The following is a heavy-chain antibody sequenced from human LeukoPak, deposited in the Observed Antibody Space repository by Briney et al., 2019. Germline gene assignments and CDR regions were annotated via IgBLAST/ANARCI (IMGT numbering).Heavy chain of an antibody. CDR1: GGSISSGSYY. CDR2: IYTSGST. Sequence: SETLSLTCTVSGGSISSGSYYWSWIRQPAGKGLEWIGRIYTSGSTNYNPSLKSRVTISVDTSKNQFSPKLSSVTAADTVVYYCARVGYYYDSSGYFDYWGQGTLVTVSS. V-gene: IGHV4-61*02. D-gene: IGHD3-22*01. J-gene: IGHJ4*02. CDR3: ARVGYYYDSSGYFDY.